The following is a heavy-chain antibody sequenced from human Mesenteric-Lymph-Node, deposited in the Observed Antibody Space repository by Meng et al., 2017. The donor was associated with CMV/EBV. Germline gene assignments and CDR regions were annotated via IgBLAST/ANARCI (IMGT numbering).Heavy chain of an antibody. CDR2: IYYIGDA. Sequence: GGTISSGAYECSWIRQHPEKGLEWIGYIYYIGDADYNPSLKSRVTISLDTAKNYFSLKLTSVTVADTAMYYCSRGGPGFGKLFWYDPWGQGTLVTVSS. CDR3: SRGGPGFGKLFWYDP. D-gene: IGHD3-10*01. J-gene: IGHJ5*02. V-gene: IGHV4-31*02. CDR1: GGTISSGAYE.